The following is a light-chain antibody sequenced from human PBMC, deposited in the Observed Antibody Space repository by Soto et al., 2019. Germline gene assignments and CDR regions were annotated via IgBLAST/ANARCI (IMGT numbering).Light chain of an antibody. CDR2: AAS. V-gene: IGKV1-27*01. J-gene: IGKJ4*01. CDR1: QGISNY. CDR3: QNYNSAPLT. Sequence: DIQVTQSPSSLSASVGDRVTIPCRASQGISNYLARYQQKPGKVPNLLIYAASTLQSGVPSRFSGSGSGTDFTLTISSLQPEDVAAYYCQNYNSAPLTFGGGTKVEIK.